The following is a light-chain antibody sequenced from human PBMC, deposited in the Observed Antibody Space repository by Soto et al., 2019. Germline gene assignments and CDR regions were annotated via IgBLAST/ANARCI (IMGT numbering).Light chain of an antibody. CDR2: DTS. J-gene: IGKJ5*01. V-gene: IGKV3-20*01. CDR1: QSVSSNY. CDR3: QQYGSSPIT. Sequence: ESVLTQSPGTLSVSPGERATLSCRASQSVSSNYLTWYQQKPGQAPRLLIYDTSSRATGIPDRFSGSGSGTDFTLSISRLEPEDFAVYYCQQYGSSPITFGQGTRLEIK.